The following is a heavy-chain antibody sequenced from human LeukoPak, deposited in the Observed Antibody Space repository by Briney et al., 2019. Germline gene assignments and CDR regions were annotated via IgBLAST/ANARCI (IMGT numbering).Heavy chain of an antibody. D-gene: IGHD2-15*01. Sequence: SVKVSCKASGGTFSSYAISWVRQAPGQGLEWMGRIIPILGIANYAQKFQGRVTITADKSTSTAYMELSSLRSEDTAVYYCAREGSGGSHRDEDFDYWGQETLVTVSS. J-gene: IGHJ4*02. CDR1: GGTFSSYA. V-gene: IGHV1-69*04. CDR3: AREGSGGSHRDEDFDY. CDR2: IIPILGIA.